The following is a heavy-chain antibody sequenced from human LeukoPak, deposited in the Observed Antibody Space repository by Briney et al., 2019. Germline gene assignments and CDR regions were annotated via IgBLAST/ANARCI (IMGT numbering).Heavy chain of an antibody. CDR1: GFTFSTYG. CDR3: ARYYGSGRGHYGLDV. V-gene: IGHV3-30*03. CDR2: IPYDGSNK. D-gene: IGHD3-10*01. J-gene: IGHJ6*02. Sequence: PGGSLRLSCEASGFTFSTYGMHWVRQAPGKGLEGITLIPYDGSNKYYADSVKGRFTISRDNSKNTLYLQMNSLRAEDTAVYYCARYYGSGRGHYGLDVWGQGTTVTVFS.